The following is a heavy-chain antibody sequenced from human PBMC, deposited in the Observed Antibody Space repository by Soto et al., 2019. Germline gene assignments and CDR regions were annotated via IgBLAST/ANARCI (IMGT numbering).Heavy chain of an antibody. CDR2: IYYSGST. J-gene: IGHJ6*02. CDR3: ARVNGDYEYYYGMDV. V-gene: IGHV4-30-4*01. CDR1: GVSISSGDYY. Sequence: SETLSLTCTVSGVSISSGDYYWSWIRQPPGKGLEWIGYIYYSGSTYYNPSLKSRVTISVDTSKNQFSLKLSSVTAADTAVYYFARVNGDYEYYYGMDVWGQGTTVTGSS. D-gene: IGHD4-17*01.